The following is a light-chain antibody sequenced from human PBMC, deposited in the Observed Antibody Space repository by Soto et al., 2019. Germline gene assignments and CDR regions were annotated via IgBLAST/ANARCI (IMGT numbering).Light chain of an antibody. CDR2: HVT. CDR3: SSYTSSGNYV. CDR1: SSGVGGYNY. J-gene: IGLJ1*01. Sequence: QSVLTQPASVSVSPGQSIAISWTGSSSGVGGYNYVSWYQHHPGKAPKLMISHVTNRPSGVSDRFSGSKSGNTASLTISGLQAEDEADYYCSSYTSSGNYVFGTGTKVTVL. V-gene: IGLV2-14*03.